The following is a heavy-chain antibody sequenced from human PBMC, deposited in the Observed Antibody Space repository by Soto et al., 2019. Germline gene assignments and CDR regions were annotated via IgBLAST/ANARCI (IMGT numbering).Heavy chain of an antibody. J-gene: IGHJ6*04. CDR2: INAGNGNT. V-gene: IGHV1-3*01. Sequence: ASVKVSCKASGYTFTSYAMHWVRQAPGQRLEWMGWINAGNGNTKYSQKFQGRVTITADESTSTAYMELSSLRSDDTAVYYCGRENGDGETELVPAAIKGRDVGGKGTPVPVSS. D-gene: IGHD2-2*01. CDR3: GRENGDGETELVPAAIKGRDV. CDR1: GYTFTSYA.